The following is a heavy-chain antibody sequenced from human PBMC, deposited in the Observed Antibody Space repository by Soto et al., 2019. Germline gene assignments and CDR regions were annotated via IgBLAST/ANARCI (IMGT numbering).Heavy chain of an antibody. V-gene: IGHV1-2*04. CDR2: INPNSGGA. J-gene: IGHJ4*02. CDR1: GYTFTGYF. CDR3: ARGNPGDYVGASSGY. Sequence: QVQLVQSGAAVKKPGASVKVSCNTSGYTFTGYFIHWVRQAPGQGLEWMGWINPNSGGAHFAQNFQGWVTMTWDTSISTAYMELSRLKSDDTAVYYCARGNPGDYVGASSGYWGQGALVTVSS. D-gene: IGHD4-17*01.